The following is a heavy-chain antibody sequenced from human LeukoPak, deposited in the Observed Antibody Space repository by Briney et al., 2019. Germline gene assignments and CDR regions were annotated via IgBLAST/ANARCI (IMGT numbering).Heavy chain of an antibody. D-gene: IGHD3-22*01. CDR1: GFTLSSHL. V-gene: IGHV3-74*01. Sequence: GGSLRLSCIASGFTLSSHLMHWVRQVPGKGLVWVSRIDSDGSKTDYADSVKGRFTFSRDNARNTLYLQMNSLRAEDTAVYYCVRLSSGFYGLIDHWGQGTLVTVSS. CDR2: IDSDGSKT. J-gene: IGHJ4*02. CDR3: VRLSSGFYGLIDH.